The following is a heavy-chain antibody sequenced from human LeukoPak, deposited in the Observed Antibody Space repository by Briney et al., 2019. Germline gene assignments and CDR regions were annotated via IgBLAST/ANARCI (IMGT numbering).Heavy chain of an antibody. D-gene: IGHD2-2*01. J-gene: IGHJ5*02. CDR1: GGSISSYY. CDR2: IYTSGST. Sequence: SETLSLTCTVSGGSISSYYWSWIRQPPGKELEWIGYIYTSGSTNYNPSLKSRVTISVDTSKNQFSLKLSSVTAADTAVYYCARGYCSSTSCYNWFDPWGQGTLVTVSS. CDR3: ARGYCSSTSCYNWFDP. V-gene: IGHV4-4*09.